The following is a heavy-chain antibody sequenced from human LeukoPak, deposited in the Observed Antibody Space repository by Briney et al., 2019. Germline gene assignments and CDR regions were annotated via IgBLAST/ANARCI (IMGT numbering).Heavy chain of an antibody. V-gene: IGHV3-49*04. J-gene: IGHJ4*02. CDR3: TRAGYTYSPRGFDY. Sequence: GGSLRLSCTASGFTFGDYALSWVRQAPGKGLEWVGFIRSKAYVGTTEYAASVKGRFTISRDDSKSIAYLQMNSLKTEDTAVYFCTRAGYTYSPRGFDYWGQGTLVTVSS. D-gene: IGHD5-18*01. CDR1: GFTFGDYA. CDR2: IRSKAYVGTT.